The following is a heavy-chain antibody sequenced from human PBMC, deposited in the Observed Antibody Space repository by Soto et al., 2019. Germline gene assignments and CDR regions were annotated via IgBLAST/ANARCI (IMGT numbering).Heavy chain of an antibody. V-gene: IGHV6-1*01. CDR2: TYYRSNWRH. CDR1: GGSVSSHTAS. Sequence: TLPITCALSGGSVSSHTASLNWKKSSPSRGLEWLGRTYYRSNWRHDYAVSVKSRITVNPDTSKNHFSLQLNSVTPDDTAVYYCARGVAGSGFDLWGQGTLVTVSS. D-gene: IGHD6-19*01. CDR3: ARGVAGSGFDL. J-gene: IGHJ4*02.